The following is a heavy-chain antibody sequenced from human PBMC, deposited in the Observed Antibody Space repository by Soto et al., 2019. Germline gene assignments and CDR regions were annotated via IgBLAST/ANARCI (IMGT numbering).Heavy chain of an antibody. D-gene: IGHD1-1*01. V-gene: IGHV1-8*01. CDR1: GYTFTSYD. J-gene: IGHJ6*02. CDR2: MNPNSGNT. Sequence: ASVKVSCKASGYTFTSYDINWVRQATGQGLEWMGWMNPNSGNTGYAQKFQGRVTMTRNTSISTAYMELSSLRSEDTAVYYCAKQQGPGTPYYYAMDGRGQGTTVTVAS. CDR3: AKQQGPGTPYYYAMDG.